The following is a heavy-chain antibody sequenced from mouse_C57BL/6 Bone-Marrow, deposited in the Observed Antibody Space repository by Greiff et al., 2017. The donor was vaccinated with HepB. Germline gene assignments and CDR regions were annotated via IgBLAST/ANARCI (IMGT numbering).Heavy chain of an antibody. Sequence: EVMLVESGPVLVKPGASVKMSCKASGYTFTDYYMNWVKQSHGKSLEWIGVINPYNGGTSYNQKFKGKATLTVDKSSSTAYMELNSLTSEDSAVYYCASYYGSSYWYFDVWGTGTTVTVSS. CDR3: ASYYGSSYWYFDV. J-gene: IGHJ1*03. CDR1: GYTFTDYY. V-gene: IGHV1-19*01. D-gene: IGHD1-1*01. CDR2: INPYNGGT.